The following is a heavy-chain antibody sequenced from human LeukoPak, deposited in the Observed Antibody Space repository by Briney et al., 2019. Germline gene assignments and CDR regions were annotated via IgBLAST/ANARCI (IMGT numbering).Heavy chain of an antibody. CDR1: GDSVSSNTAA. Sequence: SQTLSLTCAISGDSVSSNTAAWSWIRQSPSRGLEWLGRTYYRSKWYNEYSVSVKSRITISADTSNNQFSLELKSMTPEDSGVYYCARGAYTTTWFWGQGALVTVSS. D-gene: IGHD2-2*02. CDR2: TYYRSKWYN. CDR3: ARGAYTTTWF. V-gene: IGHV6-1*01. J-gene: IGHJ4*02.